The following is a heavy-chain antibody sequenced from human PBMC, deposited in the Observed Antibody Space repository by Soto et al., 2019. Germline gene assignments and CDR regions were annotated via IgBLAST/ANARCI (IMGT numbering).Heavy chain of an antibody. J-gene: IGHJ6*02. D-gene: IGHD2-2*02. V-gene: IGHV3-21*01. CDR2: ISSRSDI. Sequence: GGSLRLSCVGSGFTFSTHSINWVRQAPGKGLEWVSSISSRSDIYYADSVKGRFTISRDNAKNSVSLQMNSLRAEDTAVYYCAREYTAWPLAYGLDVWGQGATVTVSS. CDR3: AREYTAWPLAYGLDV. CDR1: GFTFSTHS.